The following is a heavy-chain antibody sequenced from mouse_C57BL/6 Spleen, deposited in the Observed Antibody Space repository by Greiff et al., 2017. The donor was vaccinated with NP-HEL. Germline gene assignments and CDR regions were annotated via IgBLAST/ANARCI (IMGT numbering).Heavy chain of an antibody. Sequence: QVQLQQSGAELARPGASVKLSCKASGYTFTSYGISWVKQRPGQGLEWIGTIYPRSGNTYYNEKFKGKATLTADKSSSTAYMRLRSLTSDDSAVYVWVGSPSFDYWGQGTTLTVSS. CDR1: GYTFTSYG. CDR3: VGSPSFDY. D-gene: IGHD1-1*02. V-gene: IGHV1-81*01. CDR2: IYPRSGNT. J-gene: IGHJ2*01.